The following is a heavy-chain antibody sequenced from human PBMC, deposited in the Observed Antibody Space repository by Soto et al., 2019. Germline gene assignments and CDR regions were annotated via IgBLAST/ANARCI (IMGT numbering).Heavy chain of an antibody. V-gene: IGHV3-23*01. Sequence: GGSLRLSCAASGFTFSSYAMSRVRQAPGKGLEWVSAISGSGGSTYYADSVKGRFTISRDNAKNSLYLQMNSLRAEDTAVYYCARAYYDFWSGSNYYYGMDVWGQGTTVTVSS. CDR1: GFTFSSYA. CDR2: ISGSGGST. J-gene: IGHJ6*02. CDR3: ARAYYDFWSGSNYYYGMDV. D-gene: IGHD3-3*01.